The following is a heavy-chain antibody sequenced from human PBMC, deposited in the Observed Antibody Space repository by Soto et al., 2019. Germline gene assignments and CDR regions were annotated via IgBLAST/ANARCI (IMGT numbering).Heavy chain of an antibody. J-gene: IGHJ6*02. Sequence: SETLSLTCTVSGGSISIYYWSLIRQPPGKGLEWIGYIYYSGSTNYNPSLKSRVTISVDTSKNQFSLKLSSVTAADTAVYYCARGRVSGSSFYDYGKDVWCQGPPIPVSS. CDR1: GGSISIYY. V-gene: IGHV4-59*01. CDR2: IYYSGST. D-gene: IGHD3-10*01. CDR3: ARGRVSGSSFYDYGKDV.